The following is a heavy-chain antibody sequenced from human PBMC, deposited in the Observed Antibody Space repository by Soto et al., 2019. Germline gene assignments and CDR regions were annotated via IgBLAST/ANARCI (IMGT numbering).Heavy chain of an antibody. J-gene: IGHJ6*02. CDR3: ARLRAAAGFYYYYYGMDV. Sequence: PSETLSLTCAVYGGSFSGYYWSWIRQPPGKGPEWIGEINHSGSTNHNPSLKSRVTISVDTSKNQFSLKLSSVTAADTAVYYCARLRAAAGFYYYYYGMDVWGQGTTVTVSS. D-gene: IGHD6-13*01. CDR2: INHSGST. CDR1: GGSFSGYY. V-gene: IGHV4-34*01.